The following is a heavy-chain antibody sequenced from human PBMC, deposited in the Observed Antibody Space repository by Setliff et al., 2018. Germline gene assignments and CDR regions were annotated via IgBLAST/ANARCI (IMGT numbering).Heavy chain of an antibody. D-gene: IGHD2-2*01. Sequence: ASVKVSCKASGYTFTRYAMHWVRQAPGQRLEWMGWINAGNGNTEYSQKFQGRVTITRDTSASTAYMELSSLRSEDTAVYYCARDGFEIVVVPAAIYYYYYMDVWGKGTTVTVSS. CDR1: GYTFTRYA. V-gene: IGHV1-3*01. J-gene: IGHJ6*03. CDR3: ARDGFEIVVVPAAIYYYYYMDV. CDR2: INAGNGNT.